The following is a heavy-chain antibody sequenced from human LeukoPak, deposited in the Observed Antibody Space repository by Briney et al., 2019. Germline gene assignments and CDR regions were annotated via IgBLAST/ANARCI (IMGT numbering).Heavy chain of an antibody. CDR1: GFTFSSYS. V-gene: IGHV3-21*01. CDR3: ARVPYYYDSSGYSDY. D-gene: IGHD3-22*01. Sequence: GGSLRLSCVASGFTFSSYSMNWVRQAPGKGLEWVSSISSSSSYIYYADSVKGRFTISRDNAKNSLYLQMNSLRAEDTAVYYCARVPYYYDSSGYSDYWGQGTLVTVSS. J-gene: IGHJ4*02. CDR2: ISSSSSYI.